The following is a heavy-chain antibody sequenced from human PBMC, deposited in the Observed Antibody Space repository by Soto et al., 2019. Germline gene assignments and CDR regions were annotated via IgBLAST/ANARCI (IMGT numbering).Heavy chain of an antibody. Sequence: EVRLLESGGGLVQPGGSLRLSCAASRFTFSLYAMYWIRQVPGKGLEWVSSISENGGITHHADSVKGGFTISRDNSKNTPLMQMKSLRAEDTAIYYCAKHLEMATRLGYFDFWGQGALVTVSS. CDR1: RFTFSLYA. CDR2: ISENGGIT. CDR3: AKHLEMATRLGYFDF. V-gene: IGHV3-23*01. J-gene: IGHJ4*02. D-gene: IGHD3-16*01.